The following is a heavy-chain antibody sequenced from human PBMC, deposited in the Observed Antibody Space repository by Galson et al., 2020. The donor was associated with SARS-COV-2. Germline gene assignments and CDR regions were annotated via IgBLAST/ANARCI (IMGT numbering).Heavy chain of an antibody. D-gene: IGHD3-3*01. V-gene: IGHV4-31*03. CDR3: ARDGHWSYGMDV. CDR1: GGSISSGGYY. CDR2: IYYSGST. J-gene: IGHJ6*02. Sequence: TLSLTCTVSGGSISSGGYYWSWIRQHPGKGLEWIGYIYYSGSTYYNPSLKSRVTISVDTSKNQFSLKLSSVTAADTAVYYCARDGHWSYGMDVWGQGTTVTVSS.